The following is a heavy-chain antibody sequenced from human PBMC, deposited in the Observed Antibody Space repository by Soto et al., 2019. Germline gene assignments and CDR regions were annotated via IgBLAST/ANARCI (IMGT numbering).Heavy chain of an antibody. D-gene: IGHD7-27*01. CDR3: AKDQSGAADL. V-gene: IGHV4-4*07. J-gene: IGHJ3*01. CDR1: GASIRTYS. Sequence: SETLSLTCTVSGASIRTYSWSWIRQSAGKGLEWIGHMYTNGRTNYIPSLKSRITMSVDTSKNQFSLNLKFVTAADTAVYFCAKDQSGAADLWGQGTMVTVSS. CDR2: MYTNGRT.